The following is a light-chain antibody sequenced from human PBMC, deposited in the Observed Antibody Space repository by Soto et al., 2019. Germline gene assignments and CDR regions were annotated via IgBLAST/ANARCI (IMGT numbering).Light chain of an antibody. J-gene: IGLJ1*01. CDR3: SSYTSSGTPFV. CDR1: SSDIGYYNY. CDR2: EVG. V-gene: IGLV2-14*01. Sequence: QSVLTQPASVSGSPGQSITISCTGTSSDIGYYNYVSWYQQHPGKAPKVMIYEVGNRPSGVSDRFSGSKSGNTASLTISGLQAEDEADYYCSSYTSSGTPFVFGTGTKVTVL.